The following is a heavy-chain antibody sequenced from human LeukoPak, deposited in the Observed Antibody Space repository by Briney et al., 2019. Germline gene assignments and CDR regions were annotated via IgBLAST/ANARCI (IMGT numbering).Heavy chain of an antibody. CDR3: ARGAAGNFLDY. Sequence: GGSLRLSCAASGFTVTSNYMSWVRQAPGKGLAWVSVIYSSGSTYYADSVKGRFTISRDNSKNMVYLQMNSLRAEDTAVYYCARGAAGNFLDYWGQGTLATVSS. J-gene: IGHJ4*02. V-gene: IGHV3-53*01. CDR2: IYSSGST. D-gene: IGHD6-25*01. CDR1: GFTVTSNY.